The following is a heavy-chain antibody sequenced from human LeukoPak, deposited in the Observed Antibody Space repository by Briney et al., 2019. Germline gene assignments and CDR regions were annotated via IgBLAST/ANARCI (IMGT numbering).Heavy chain of an antibody. CDR3: ARDGSADCSSTSCFDP. Sequence: GASVKVSCKAYGYTFSEYAITWVRQAPGQGLEWMGWISGYNGNTNYAQKVQGRVTMTIDTSTSTAYMELRSLRSDDTAVYYCARDGSADCSSTSCFDPWGQGTLVTVSS. CDR1: GYTFSEYA. V-gene: IGHV1-18*01. CDR2: ISGYNGNT. J-gene: IGHJ5*02. D-gene: IGHD2-2*01.